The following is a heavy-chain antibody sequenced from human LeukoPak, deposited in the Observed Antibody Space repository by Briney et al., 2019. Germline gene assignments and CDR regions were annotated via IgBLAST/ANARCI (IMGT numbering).Heavy chain of an antibody. J-gene: IGHJ4*02. CDR1: GFTFSNYA. Sequence: PGGSLRLSCAASGFTFSNYAVNWVRQAPGKGLEWVSTISGNGGYTYYADSVKGRFTNSRDNSKNTLYLQMNSLRAEDTAVYYCAKGYTYGSDWGQGTLVTVSS. CDR3: AKGYTYGSD. CDR2: ISGNGGYT. V-gene: IGHV3-23*01. D-gene: IGHD5-18*01.